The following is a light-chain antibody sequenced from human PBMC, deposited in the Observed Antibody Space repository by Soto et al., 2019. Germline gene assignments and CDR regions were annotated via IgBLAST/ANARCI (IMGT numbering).Light chain of an antibody. CDR1: QRINRD. V-gene: IGKV3D-15*01. Sequence: EIVMTHSPATLWVSPGETGAXSCRASQRINRDLAWYVEKPGQANRRVIYGAAKGGTGVTHRLTGSGSGTEFTLTISGLQSEDFAVYYCQQYNSWPRTFGQGTEVDI. J-gene: IGKJ1*01. CDR2: GAA. CDR3: QQYNSWPRT.